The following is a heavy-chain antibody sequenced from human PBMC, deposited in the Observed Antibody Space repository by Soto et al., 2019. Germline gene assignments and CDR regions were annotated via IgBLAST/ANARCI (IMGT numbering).Heavy chain of an antibody. CDR1: GITFVAYT. V-gene: IGHV3-21*01. CDR2: ISANSNYI. D-gene: IGHD1-26*01. Sequence: GGSLSLPCSSSGITFVAYTLNWVRPAPGKGLEWVSSISANSNYIFYSDSVKGRFTIYRDNAKNSLYLQMNSLRAEDTGVYYCARSGGYYGQRREYWGQGPLVTVSA. J-gene: IGHJ4*02. CDR3: ARSGGYYGQRREY.